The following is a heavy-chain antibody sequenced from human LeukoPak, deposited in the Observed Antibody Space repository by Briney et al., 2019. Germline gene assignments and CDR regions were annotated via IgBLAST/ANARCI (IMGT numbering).Heavy chain of an antibody. Sequence: GASVKVSCKASGYTFTSYGISWVRQAPGQGLEWMGWISAYKGNTNYAQKLQGRVTMTTDTSTSTAYMELRSLRSDDTAVYYCARDNSYVRYYYGMDVWGQGTTVTVSS. CDR3: ARDNSYVRYYYGMDV. V-gene: IGHV1-18*01. CDR2: ISAYKGNT. CDR1: GYTFTSYG. D-gene: IGHD1-26*01. J-gene: IGHJ6*02.